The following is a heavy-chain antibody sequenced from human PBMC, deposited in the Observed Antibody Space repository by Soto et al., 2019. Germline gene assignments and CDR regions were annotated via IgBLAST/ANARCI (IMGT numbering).Heavy chain of an antibody. J-gene: IGHJ6*02. CDR3: ARDLFLTTPYYYYYGMDV. D-gene: IGHD4-17*01. Sequence: GGSLRLSCAASGFTFSSYAMSWVRQAPGKGLEWVSAISGSGGSTYYADSVKGRFTISRDNSKNTLYLQMNSLRAEDTAVYYCARDLFLTTPYYYYYGMDVWGQGTTVTVSS. CDR1: GFTFSSYA. V-gene: IGHV3-23*01. CDR2: ISGSGGST.